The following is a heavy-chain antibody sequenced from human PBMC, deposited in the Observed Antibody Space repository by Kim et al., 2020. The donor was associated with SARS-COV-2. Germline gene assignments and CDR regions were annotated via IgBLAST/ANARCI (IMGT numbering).Heavy chain of an antibody. V-gene: IGHV3-11*06. CDR2: ISSSSSYT. CDR3: ARRCYYDSSGHLRYDAFDI. CDR1: GFTFSDYY. D-gene: IGHD3-22*01. J-gene: IGHJ3*02. Sequence: GGSLRLSCAASGFTFSDYYMSWIRQAPGKGLEWVSYISSSSSYTNYADSVKGRFTISRDNAKNSLYLQMNSLRAEDTAVYYCARRCYYDSSGHLRYDAFDIWGQGTMVTVSS.